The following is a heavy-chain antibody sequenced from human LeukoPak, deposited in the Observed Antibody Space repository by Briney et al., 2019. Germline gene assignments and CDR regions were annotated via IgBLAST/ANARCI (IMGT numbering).Heavy chain of an antibody. CDR1: GFIFSSYS. V-gene: IGHV3-48*01. Sequence: GGSLRLSCAASGFIFSSYSMNWVRQAPGKGLEWVSYISSSSSTIYYADSVKGRFTISRDNAKNSLYLQMSGLRAEDTAVYYCARVLHKRNYDSSTYYGYWGQGTLVTVSS. D-gene: IGHD3-22*01. CDR2: ISSSSSTI. CDR3: ARVLHKRNYDSSTYYGY. J-gene: IGHJ4*02.